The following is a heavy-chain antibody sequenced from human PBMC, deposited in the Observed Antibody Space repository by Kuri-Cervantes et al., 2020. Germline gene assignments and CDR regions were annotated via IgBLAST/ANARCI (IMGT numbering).Heavy chain of an antibody. CDR1: GFTFSSNA. CDR3: AKGRSSSGYYYYSDY. CDR2: MSGSGGSI. V-gene: IGHV3-23*01. Sequence: GESLKISCAASGFTFSSNAMSWVRQAPGKGLEWVSGMSGSGGSIQYADSVKGRFTISRDNSKNTLYLQMNSLRAEDTAVYYCAKGRSSSGYYYYSDYWGQGTLVTVSS. J-gene: IGHJ4*02. D-gene: IGHD3-22*01.